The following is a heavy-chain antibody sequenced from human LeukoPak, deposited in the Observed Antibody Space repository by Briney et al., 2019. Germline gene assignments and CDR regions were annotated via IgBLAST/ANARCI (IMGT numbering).Heavy chain of an antibody. J-gene: IGHJ5*02. CDR3: ATKGGGGWYVNWFDP. Sequence: PGGSLRLSCAASGFTFSSYAMHWVRQTPGTGREWVAVMSNDGTTEYYADPVKGRFTISRDNSRNTLYLKMNSLTAEDTAVYYCATKGGGGWYVNWFDPWGQGTLVTVSS. D-gene: IGHD6-19*01. V-gene: IGHV3-30-3*01. CDR1: GFTFSSYA. CDR2: MSNDGTTE.